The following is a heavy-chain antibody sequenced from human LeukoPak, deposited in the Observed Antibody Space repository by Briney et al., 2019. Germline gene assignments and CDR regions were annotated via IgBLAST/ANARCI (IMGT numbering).Heavy chain of an antibody. Sequence: PSGTLSLTCAVSGGSITSSHWWSWARQPPGKRLEWIGEIYHGGTTNYNPSLRSRVTMSVDKSKNQFYMKVSSVTAADTAVYYCATYLYGGDYGSYYFDYWGQGTLVTVSP. J-gene: IGHJ4*02. V-gene: IGHV4-4*02. CDR2: IYHGGTT. CDR3: ATYLYGGDYGSYYFDY. D-gene: IGHD4-23*01. CDR1: GGSITSSHW.